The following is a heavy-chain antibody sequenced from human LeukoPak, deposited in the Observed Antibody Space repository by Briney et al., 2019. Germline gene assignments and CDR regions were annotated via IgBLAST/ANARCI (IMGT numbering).Heavy chain of an antibody. V-gene: IGHV4-34*01. J-gene: IGHJ4*02. CDR1: GGSFSGYY. Sequence: SETLSLTCAVYGGSFSGYYRSWIRQPPGKGLEWIGEINHSGNTNYSPSLKSRVTISVDPSKIHFSLKLRSVTAADTAVYFCARGSRTPDYWGQGTLVTVSS. CDR3: ARGSRTPDY. CDR2: INHSGNT.